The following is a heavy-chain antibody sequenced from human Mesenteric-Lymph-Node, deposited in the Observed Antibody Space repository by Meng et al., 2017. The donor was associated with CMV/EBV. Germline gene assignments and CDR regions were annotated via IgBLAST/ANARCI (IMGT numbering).Heavy chain of an antibody. V-gene: IGHV1-2*02. CDR1: GYTFTGYY. CDR2: INPNSGGT. Sequence: ASVKVSCKASGYTFTGYYMHWVRQAPGQGLEWMGWINPNSGGTNYAQKFQGRVTMTRDTSISTAYMELSRLGSDDTAVYYCAKDFWGYDRRYYFVYWGQGTLVTVSS. D-gene: IGHD5-12*01. J-gene: IGHJ4*01. CDR3: AKDFWGYDRRYYFVY.